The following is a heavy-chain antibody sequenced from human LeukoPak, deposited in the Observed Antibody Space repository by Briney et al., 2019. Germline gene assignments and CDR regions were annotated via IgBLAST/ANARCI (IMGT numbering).Heavy chain of an antibody. CDR2: IYYSGST. CDR1: GGSISSYY. D-gene: IGHD3-9*01. Sequence: SETLSLTCTVSGGSISSYYWSWIRQPPGKGLEWIGYIYYSGSTNYNPSLKSRVTISVDTSKNQFSLKLSSVTAADTAVYYCARHEEGRYFDWLPHLDYWGQGTLVTVSS. V-gene: IGHV4-59*08. CDR3: ARHEEGRYFDWLPHLDY. J-gene: IGHJ4*02.